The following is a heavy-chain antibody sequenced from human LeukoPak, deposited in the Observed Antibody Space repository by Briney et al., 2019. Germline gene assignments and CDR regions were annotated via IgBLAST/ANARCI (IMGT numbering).Heavy chain of an antibody. Sequence: GGILRLSCAASGFTFSSHGMNWVRQAPGKGLGWVSGISPSGGITYYTDSVKGRFTISRDNSKNTVSLQMNSLRAEDAAVYYCAKAPVTSCRGAFCYPFDYWGQGTLVTVSS. CDR3: AKAPVTSCRGAFCYPFDY. CDR2: ISPSGGIT. V-gene: IGHV3-23*01. D-gene: IGHD2-15*01. CDR1: GFTFSSHG. J-gene: IGHJ4*02.